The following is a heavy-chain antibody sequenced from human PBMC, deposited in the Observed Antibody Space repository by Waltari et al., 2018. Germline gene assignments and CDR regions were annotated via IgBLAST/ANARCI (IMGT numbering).Heavy chain of an antibody. V-gene: IGHV4-39*01. CDR2: IYDSVST. D-gene: IGHD1-26*01. CDR3: ARLDSRSGSYYFDY. CDR1: GCSISSSNSY. Sequence: QLQLQESGPGLVKPSETLSLTCPVSGCSISSSNSYWGWIRQPPGKGQEWIGNIYDSVSTYYNPSLKSRVTTYIDTSKNQFSLKLSSVTAADTAVYFCARLDSRSGSYYFDYWGQGTLVTVSS. J-gene: IGHJ4*02.